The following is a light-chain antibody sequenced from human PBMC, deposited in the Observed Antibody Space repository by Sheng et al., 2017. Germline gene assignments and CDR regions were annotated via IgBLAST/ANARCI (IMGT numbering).Light chain of an antibody. CDR3: QQSYSPPWT. CDR2: DAS. V-gene: IGKV1-5*01. CDR1: QSLNNA. Sequence: IQMTQSPSTLSASVGDRVIITCRASQSLNNALAWYQVKPGKAPKFLIYDASTLQRGVPSRFSGSGSGTEFTLTISSLQPDDFATYYCQQSYSPPWTFGQGTKVEIK. J-gene: IGKJ1*01.